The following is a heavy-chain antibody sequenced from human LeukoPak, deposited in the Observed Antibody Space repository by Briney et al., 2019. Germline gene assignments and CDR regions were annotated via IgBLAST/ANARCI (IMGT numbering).Heavy chain of an antibody. D-gene: IGHD6-13*01. J-gene: IGHJ3*02. CDR2: IKQDGSEK. CDR3: GGSSCFI. CDR1: GFTFGTYW. V-gene: IGHV3-7*01. Sequence: AGGPLRLSCAASGFTFGTYWMSWVRQAPGKGLEWVANIKQDGSEKYYVDSVKGRFTISRDNAKNSLYLQMNSLRAEDTAVYYCGGSSCFIWGQGTMVTVSS.